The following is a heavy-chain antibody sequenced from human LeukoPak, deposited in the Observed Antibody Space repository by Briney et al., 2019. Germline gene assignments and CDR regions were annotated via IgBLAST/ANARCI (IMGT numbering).Heavy chain of an antibody. D-gene: IGHD3-10*02. CDR1: GFTFSSYE. CDR2: ISSSGSTI. J-gene: IGHJ6*04. CDR3: AELGITMIGGV. Sequence: GGSLRLFCAASGFTFSSYEMNWVRQAPGKGLERGSYISSSGSTIYYEDSVKGRFTISRDNAKNSLYLQMNSLRAEDTAVYYCAELGITMIGGVWGKGTTVTISS. V-gene: IGHV3-48*03.